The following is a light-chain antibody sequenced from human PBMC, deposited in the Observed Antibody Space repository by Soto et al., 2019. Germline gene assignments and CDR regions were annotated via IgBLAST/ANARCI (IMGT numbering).Light chain of an antibody. V-gene: IGKV3-15*01. CDR3: QQYNNWPPIT. Sequence: EIVMTQSPATLSVSPGEGATLSCRASQSVSSDLAWFQQRPGQAPRLLIYDASTRATGIPARFSGSGSGTEFTLTISSLQSEDFAVYYCQQYNNWPPITFGQGTRLEIK. CDR1: QSVSSD. CDR2: DAS. J-gene: IGKJ5*01.